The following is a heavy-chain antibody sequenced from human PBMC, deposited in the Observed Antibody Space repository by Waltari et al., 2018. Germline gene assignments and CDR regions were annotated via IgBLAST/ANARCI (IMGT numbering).Heavy chain of an antibody. CDR1: GGTFSSYA. D-gene: IGHD1-26*01. J-gene: IGHJ4*02. V-gene: IGHV1-2*02. CDR3: ARDVGLYGPTSVGAIDY. Sequence: QVQLVQSGAEVKKTGSSVKVSCKASGGTFSSYAISWVRQAPGQGLEWMGWINPTHGGTNYAQKCQGRVTMTRDTSISTAYMELSRLRSDDTAVYYCARDVGLYGPTSVGAIDYWGQGTLVTVSS. CDR2: INPTHGGT.